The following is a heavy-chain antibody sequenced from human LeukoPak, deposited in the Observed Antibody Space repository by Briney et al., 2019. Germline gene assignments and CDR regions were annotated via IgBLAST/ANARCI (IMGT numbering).Heavy chain of an antibody. J-gene: IGHJ6*03. CDR2: INPSGGST. CDR1: GYTFTSYY. D-gene: IGHD3-16*01. CDR3: ARGVNTYLWFGGDYMDV. Sequence: GASVKVSCKASGYTFTSYYMHWVRQAPGQGLEWMGIINPSGGSTSYAQKFQGRVTMTRDTSTSTVYMELSSLRSEDTAVYYCARGVNTYLWFGGDYMDVWGKGSTVTVSS. V-gene: IGHV1-46*01.